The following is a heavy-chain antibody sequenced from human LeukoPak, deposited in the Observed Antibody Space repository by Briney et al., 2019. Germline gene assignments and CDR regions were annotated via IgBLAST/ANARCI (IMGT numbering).Heavy chain of an antibody. Sequence: ASVKVSCKASVYTFTSYYMHWVRQAPGQGLEWMGIINPSGGSTSYAQKFQGRVTMTRDTSTSTVYMELSSLRSEDTAVYYCARDLNRYFDWSYTFDPWGQGTLVTVSS. J-gene: IGHJ5*02. CDR1: VYTFTSYY. V-gene: IGHV1-46*01. CDR2: INPSGGST. D-gene: IGHD3-9*01. CDR3: ARDLNRYFDWSYTFDP.